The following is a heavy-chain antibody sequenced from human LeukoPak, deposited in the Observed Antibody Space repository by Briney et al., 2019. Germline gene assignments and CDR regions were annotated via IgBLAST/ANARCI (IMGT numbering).Heavy chain of an antibody. Sequence: GRSLRLSCAASGFTFSNYAMHWVRQAPGKGLEWVAVMSYNGSHAYYADSVKGRFTISRDNSKNTLYLQMNSLRAEDTAAYYCARDDGAYWGQGTLVTVSS. CDR2: MSYNGSHA. J-gene: IGHJ4*02. V-gene: IGHV3-30*14. CDR3: ARDDGAY. CDR1: GFTFSNYA. D-gene: IGHD3-10*01.